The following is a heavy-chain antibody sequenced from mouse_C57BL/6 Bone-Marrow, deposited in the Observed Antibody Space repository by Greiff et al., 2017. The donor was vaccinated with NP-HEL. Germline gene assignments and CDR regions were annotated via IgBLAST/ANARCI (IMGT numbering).Heavy chain of an antibody. CDR1: GYTFTSYW. J-gene: IGHJ3*01. D-gene: IGHD1-1*01. Sequence: QVQLQQPGAELVKPGASVKVSCKASGYTFTSYWMHWVKQRPGQGLEWIGRIHPSDSDTNYNQKFKGKATLTVDKSSSTAYMQLSSLTSEDSAVYYCAIWGYYYGSSYGAYWGQGTLVTVSA. CDR3: AIWGYYYGSSYGAY. V-gene: IGHV1-74*01. CDR2: IHPSDSDT.